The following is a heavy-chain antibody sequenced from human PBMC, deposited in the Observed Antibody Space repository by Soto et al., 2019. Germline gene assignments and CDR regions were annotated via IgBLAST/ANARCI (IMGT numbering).Heavy chain of an antibody. CDR2: IYYSGNT. Sequence: PSETLSLTCTVSGGSISSSSYYWGWIRQPPGKGLEWIGSIYYSGNTYYNPSLKSRVTISVDTSKNQFSLKLTSVTAADTAVYYCARHPRYCSGGSCRLLGFDYWGQGTLVTVSS. J-gene: IGHJ4*02. V-gene: IGHV4-39*01. CDR1: GGSISSSSYY. D-gene: IGHD2-15*01. CDR3: ARHPRYCSGGSCRLLGFDY.